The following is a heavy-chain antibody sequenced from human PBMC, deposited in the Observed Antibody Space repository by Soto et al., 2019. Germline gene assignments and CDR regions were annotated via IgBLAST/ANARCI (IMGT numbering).Heavy chain of an antibody. CDR2: INHSGST. J-gene: IGHJ6*03. V-gene: IGHV4-34*01. CDR1: GGSFSGYY. Sequence: SSETLSLTCTVYGGSFSGYYLSWIRQPPGKGLEWIGEINHSGSTNYNPSLKSRVTISVDTSKNQFSLKLSSVTAADTAVYYCARGLGRGSYYYYYYMDVWGKGTTVTVSS. D-gene: IGHD6-6*01. CDR3: ARGLGRGSYYYYYYMDV.